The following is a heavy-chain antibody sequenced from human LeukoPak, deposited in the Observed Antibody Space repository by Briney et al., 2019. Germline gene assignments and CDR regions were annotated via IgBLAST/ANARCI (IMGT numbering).Heavy chain of an antibody. CDR1: GYSISSGYY. Sequence: SEALSLTCTVSGYSISSGYYWGWFRQPPGKGLEWIGSTYHSGSTYYNPSLKSRVTISVDTSKNQFSLKLSSVTAADTAVYYCARDSGSYNWFDPWGQGTLVTVSS. CDR3: ARDSGSYNWFDP. V-gene: IGHV4-38-2*02. CDR2: TYHSGST. D-gene: IGHD1-26*01. J-gene: IGHJ5*02.